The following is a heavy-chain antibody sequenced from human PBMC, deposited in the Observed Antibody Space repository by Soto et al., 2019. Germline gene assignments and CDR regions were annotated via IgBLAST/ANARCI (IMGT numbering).Heavy chain of an antibody. V-gene: IGHV3-23*01. Sequence: GGSLRLSCAASGFTFSSYAMSWVRQAPGKGLEWVSGISASGGSTYYSDSVRGRFTISRDNAKNTLYLQMNSLSAEDTAVYYCAKRGFDSSGYYYVAHWGQGTLVTVSS. CDR3: AKRGFDSSGYYYVAH. D-gene: IGHD3-22*01. CDR2: ISASGGST. J-gene: IGHJ4*02. CDR1: GFTFSSYA.